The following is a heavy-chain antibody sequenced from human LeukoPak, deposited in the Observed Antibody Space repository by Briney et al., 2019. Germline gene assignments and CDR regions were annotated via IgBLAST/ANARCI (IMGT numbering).Heavy chain of an antibody. CDR2: IKQDGSET. V-gene: IGHV3-7*01. J-gene: IGHJ4*02. Sequence: GGSLRLSCAASGFTFSTYWMTWVRQAPRKGLEWVANIKQDGSETYYVDSVKGRSTISRDNARNSLFLQMNSLRVEDTAVYYCARGDGYHRLWGQGTLVTVSS. CDR3: ARGDGYHRL. CDR1: GFTFSTYW. D-gene: IGHD5-24*01.